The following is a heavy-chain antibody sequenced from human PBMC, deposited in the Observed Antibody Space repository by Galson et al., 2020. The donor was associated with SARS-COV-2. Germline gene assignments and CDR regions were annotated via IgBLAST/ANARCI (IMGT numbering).Heavy chain of an antibody. J-gene: IGHJ4*02. Sequence: GGSLRLSCAASGFTFSSYVMHCVRQAPGKGLEWVAVISYDGSNKYYADSVKGRFTISRDNSKNTLYLQMNSLRAEETAVYYCAKGQYYDILTGYRPSNDGAYYWGQGALVTVSS. CDR2: ISYDGSNK. D-gene: IGHD3-9*01. CDR1: GFTFSSYV. V-gene: IGHV3-30*18. CDR3: AKGQYYDILTGYRPSNDGAYY.